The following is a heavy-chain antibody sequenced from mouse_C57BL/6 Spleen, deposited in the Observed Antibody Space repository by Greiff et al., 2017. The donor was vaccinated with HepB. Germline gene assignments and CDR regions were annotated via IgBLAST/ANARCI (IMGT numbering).Heavy chain of an antibody. J-gene: IGHJ1*03. D-gene: IGHD1-1*01. CDR3: ASSITTVVATGYFDV. V-gene: IGHV5-12*01. CDR2: ISNGGGST. Sequence: EVMLVESGGGLVQPGGSLKLSCAASGFTFSDYYMYWVRQTPEKRLEWVAYISNGGGSTYYPDTVKGRFTISRDNAKNTLYLQMSRLKSEDTAMYYCASSITTVVATGYFDVWGTGTTVTVSS. CDR1: GFTFSDYY.